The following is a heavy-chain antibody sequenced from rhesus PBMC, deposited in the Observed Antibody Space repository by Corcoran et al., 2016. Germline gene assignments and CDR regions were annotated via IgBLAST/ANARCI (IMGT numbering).Heavy chain of an antibody. D-gene: IGHD3-34*01. CDR3: ARASNWGDYSDGLDS. CDR1: GGSISSSY. V-gene: IGHV4-169*01. Sequence: QLQLQESGPGLVKPSETRSVSCAVSGGSISSSYWSWIRQAPGKGLDWIGYIYGSASSTNYNPSLKGRVTLSVDTSKNPLSLKLSSVTTADTAVYYCARASNWGDYSDGLDSWGQGVVVTVSS. CDR2: IYGSASST. J-gene: IGHJ6*01.